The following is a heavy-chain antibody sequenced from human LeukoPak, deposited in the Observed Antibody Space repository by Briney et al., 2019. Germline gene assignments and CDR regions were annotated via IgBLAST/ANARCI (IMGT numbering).Heavy chain of an antibody. Sequence: SETLSLTCTVSGYSISSGYCWGWIRQPPGKGLEWIGSIYHSGSTYYNPSLKSRVTISVDTSKNQFSLKLSSVTAADTAVYYCARGGVSYSAEIKYNWFDPWGQGTLVTVSS. CDR1: GYSISSGYC. V-gene: IGHV4-38-2*02. J-gene: IGHJ5*02. CDR2: IYHSGST. D-gene: IGHD5-18*01. CDR3: ARGGVSYSAEIKYNWFDP.